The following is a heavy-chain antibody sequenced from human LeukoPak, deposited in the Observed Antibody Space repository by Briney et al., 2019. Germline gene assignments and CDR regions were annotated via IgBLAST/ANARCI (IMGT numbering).Heavy chain of an antibody. V-gene: IGHV1-18*01. CDR1: GYTFTSYG. CDR3: ARLGYSSGRGPRDFDY. D-gene: IGHD6-19*01. Sequence: ASVKVSCKASGYTFTSYGISWVRQAPGQGLEWMGWISAYNGNTNYAQKLQGRVTMTTDTSTSTAYMELSSLRSEDTAVYYCARLGYSSGRGPRDFDYWGQGTLVTVSS. J-gene: IGHJ4*02. CDR2: ISAYNGNT.